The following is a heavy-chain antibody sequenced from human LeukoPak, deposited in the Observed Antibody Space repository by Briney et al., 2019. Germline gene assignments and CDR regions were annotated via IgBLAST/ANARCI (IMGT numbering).Heavy chain of an antibody. Sequence: GRSLRLSCAASGFTFSSYAMHWVRQAPGKGLEWVAVISYDGSNKYYADSVKGRFTISRDNSQNTLYLQMNSLRAEDTAVYYCARGTGYSSGWYMDLTLDYWGQGTLVTVAS. V-gene: IGHV3-30-3*01. D-gene: IGHD6-19*01. CDR3: ARGTGYSSGWYMDLTLDY. J-gene: IGHJ4*02. CDR2: ISYDGSNK. CDR1: GFTFSSYA.